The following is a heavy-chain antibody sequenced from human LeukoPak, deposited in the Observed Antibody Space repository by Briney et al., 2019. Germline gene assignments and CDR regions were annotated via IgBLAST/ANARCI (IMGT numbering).Heavy chain of an antibody. Sequence: SETLSLTCTVSGGSISSYYWSWIRQPPGKGLEWIGNIYHSGSTYYNPSLQSRVTISVDTSTNQFSLKLNSVIAADTAVYYCARATAAPSSYFFDHWGQGTLVTVSS. D-gene: IGHD6-25*01. CDR3: ARATAAPSSYFFDH. CDR2: IYHSGST. V-gene: IGHV4-59*12. J-gene: IGHJ4*02. CDR1: GGSISSYY.